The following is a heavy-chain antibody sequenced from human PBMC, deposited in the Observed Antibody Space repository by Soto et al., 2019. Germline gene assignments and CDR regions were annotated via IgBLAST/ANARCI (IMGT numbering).Heavy chain of an antibody. D-gene: IGHD4-17*01. CDR3: ARWDYGYYDRFDY. CDR1: GYTFTSHD. CDR2: MNPNSGNT. Sequence: QVQLVQSGAEVKKSGASVKVSCKASGYTFTSHDINWVRQATGQGLEWMGWMNPNSGNTGYAQKFTGRVTMTRNTSISRGSMEQSSLRSEDTAVYYCARWDYGYYDRFDYCAEGTQVTVSS. V-gene: IGHV1-8*01. J-gene: IGHJ4*02.